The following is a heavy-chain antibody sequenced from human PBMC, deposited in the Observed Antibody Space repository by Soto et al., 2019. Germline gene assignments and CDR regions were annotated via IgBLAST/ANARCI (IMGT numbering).Heavy chain of an antibody. D-gene: IGHD3-22*01. Sequence: PSETLAVTGTVSVGFISSGGDYGRWIRQHPAKGLEWIGYIYYSGSTYYPPSLKSRVTISVDTSKNQFSLKLSSVTAADTAVYYCARDLITMTSPRGQGTLVTVSS. CDR3: ARDLITMTSP. CDR1: VGFISSGGDY. J-gene: IGHJ5*02. CDR2: IYYSGST. V-gene: IGHV4-31*03.